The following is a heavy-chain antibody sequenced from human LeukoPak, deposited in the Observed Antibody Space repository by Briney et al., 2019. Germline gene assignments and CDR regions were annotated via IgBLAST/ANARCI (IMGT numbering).Heavy chain of an antibody. CDR2: IIPIFGTA. Sequence: SVKVSCKASGGTFSSYAISWVRQAPGQGLEWMGGIIPIFGTANYAQKFQGRVTITADGSTSTAYMELSSLRSEDTAVYYCARPGGIAAAGTSELLYWGQGTLVTVSS. D-gene: IGHD6-13*01. J-gene: IGHJ4*02. CDR3: ARPGGIAAAGTSELLY. V-gene: IGHV1-69*13. CDR1: GGTFSSYA.